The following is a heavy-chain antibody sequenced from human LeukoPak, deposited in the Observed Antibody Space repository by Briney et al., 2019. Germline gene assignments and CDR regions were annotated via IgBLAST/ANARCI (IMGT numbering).Heavy chain of an antibody. CDR2: IYYSGST. Sequence: SETLSLTCTVSGGSISSSSYYWGWIRQPPGKGLEWIGSIYYSGSTYYNPSLKSRVTISVDTSKNQFSLKLSSVTAADTAVYYCARNGGETNYDSSGYYTKSYWYFDLWGRGTLVTVSS. V-gene: IGHV4-39*07. CDR3: ARNGGETNYDSSGYYTKSYWYFDL. CDR1: GGSISSSSYY. J-gene: IGHJ2*01. D-gene: IGHD3-22*01.